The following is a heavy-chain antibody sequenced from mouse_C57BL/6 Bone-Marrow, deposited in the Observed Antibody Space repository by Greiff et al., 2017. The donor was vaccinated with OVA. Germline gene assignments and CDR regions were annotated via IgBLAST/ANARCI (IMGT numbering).Heavy chain of an antibody. CDR3: ARGGTWVFDY. CDR2: INPYNGGT. D-gene: IGHD3-3*01. CDR1: GYTFTDYY. Sequence: VQLKQSGPVLVKPGASVKMSCKASGYTFTDYYMNWVKQSHGKSLEWIGVINPYNGGTSYNQKFKGKATLTVDKSSSTAYMELNSLTSEDSAVYYCARGGTWVFDYWGQGTTLTVSS. J-gene: IGHJ2*01. V-gene: IGHV1-19*01.